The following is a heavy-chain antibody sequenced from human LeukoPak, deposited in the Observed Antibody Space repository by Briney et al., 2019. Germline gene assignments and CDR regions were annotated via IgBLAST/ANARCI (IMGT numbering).Heavy chain of an antibody. Sequence: SETLSLTCTVSGGSISSASYYWSWIRQPAGKGLEWIGRIYISGNTNYNPSLKSRVAISLDKSSNQFSLRLTSVTAADTAMYFCAREEMPGKFDYWGQGILVTVSS. CDR3: AREEMPGKFDY. J-gene: IGHJ4*02. CDR2: IYISGNT. V-gene: IGHV4-61*02. D-gene: IGHD1-26*01. CDR1: GGSISSASYY.